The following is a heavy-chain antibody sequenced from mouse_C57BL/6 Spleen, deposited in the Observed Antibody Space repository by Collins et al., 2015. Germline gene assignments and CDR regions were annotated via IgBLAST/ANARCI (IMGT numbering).Heavy chain of an antibody. J-gene: IGHJ4*01. CDR3: ARGGGVAMDC. CDR1: GYTFTDYY. V-gene: IGHV1-26*01. D-gene: IGHD1-1*02. Sequence: EVQLQQSGPELVKPGASVKISCKASGYTFTDYYMNWVKQSHGKSLEWIGDINPNNGGTSFNQKFKGKATLTVDKSSITAYMELRSLTSGDSAVYYCARGGGVAMDCWGQGTSVTVSS. CDR2: INPNNGGT.